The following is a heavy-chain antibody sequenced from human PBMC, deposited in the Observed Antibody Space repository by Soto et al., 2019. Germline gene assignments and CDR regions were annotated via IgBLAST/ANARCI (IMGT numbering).Heavy chain of an antibody. V-gene: IGHV4-39*01. CDR2: IYYSGIT. Sequence: SETLSLTCTVSGVSISNSSYYWGWIRRPPGKGLEWIGTIYYSGITYYNPSLKSRVTISVDTSKNQFSLKLTSVTDADTAVYYCARHGSNWGQGTLVTVS. CDR1: GVSISNSSYY. CDR3: ARHGSN. J-gene: IGHJ4*02.